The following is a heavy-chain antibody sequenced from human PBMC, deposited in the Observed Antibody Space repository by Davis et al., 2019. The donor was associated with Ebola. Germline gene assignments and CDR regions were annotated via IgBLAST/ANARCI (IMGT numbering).Heavy chain of an antibody. J-gene: IGHJ4*02. CDR3: ARIRINGLGYYFDS. V-gene: IGHV2-70*17. CDR2: IDWDDDK. CDR1: GFSLSSTRMS. Sequence: SGPTLVKPTETLTLTCTFSGFSLSSTRMSVSWIRQPPGKALEWLARIDWDDDKFYNVFLKTRLTISKDTSKNQVVLFMTNMDPVDTATYYCARIRINGLGYYFDSWGQGALVTVSS. D-gene: IGHD2-8*01.